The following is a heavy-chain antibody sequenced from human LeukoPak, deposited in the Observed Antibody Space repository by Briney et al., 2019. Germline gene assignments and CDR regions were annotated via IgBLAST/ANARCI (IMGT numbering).Heavy chain of an antibody. Sequence: GASVKVSCKASGYTFTGYYMHWVRQAPGQGLEWMGWINPNSGGTNYAQKFQGRVTMTRDASISTAYMELSRLRPDDTAVYCCARGLDCTNGVCYTGTWFDPWGQGTLVTVSS. CDR3: ARGLDCTNGVCYTGTWFDP. CDR1: GYTFTGYY. D-gene: IGHD2-8*01. V-gene: IGHV1-2*02. CDR2: INPNSGGT. J-gene: IGHJ5*02.